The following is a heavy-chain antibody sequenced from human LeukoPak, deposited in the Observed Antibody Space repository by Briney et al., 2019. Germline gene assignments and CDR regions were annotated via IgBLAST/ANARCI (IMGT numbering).Heavy chain of an antibody. V-gene: IGHV1-69*05. CDR1: GGTFSNYA. J-gene: IGHJ5*02. Sequence: RASAKVSCKASGGTFSNYAISWVGPAPGQGLEWMGGIIPIFGTANYAQKFQGRVTITTDEFTSTAYMELSSLRSEDTAVYYCAIGSGSYQGGWFDPWGQGTLVTVSS. CDR3: AIGSGSYQGGWFDP. D-gene: IGHD1-26*01. CDR2: IIPIFGTA.